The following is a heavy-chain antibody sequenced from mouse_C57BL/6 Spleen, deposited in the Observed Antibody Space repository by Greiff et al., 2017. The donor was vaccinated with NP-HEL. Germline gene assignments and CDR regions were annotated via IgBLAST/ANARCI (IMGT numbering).Heavy chain of an antibody. CDR3: ERYCYGSSSFDY. J-gene: IGHJ2*01. D-gene: IGHD1-1*01. V-gene: IGHV1-82*01. Sequence: VQLQQSGPELVKPGASVKISCKASGYAFSSSWMNWVKQRPGKGLEWIGRIYPGDGDTNYNGKFKGKATLTVDKSSSTAYMQLSSLPSEDSAVSFYERYCYGSSSFDYWGQGTTVTVSS. CDR2: IYPGDGDT. CDR1: GYAFSSSW.